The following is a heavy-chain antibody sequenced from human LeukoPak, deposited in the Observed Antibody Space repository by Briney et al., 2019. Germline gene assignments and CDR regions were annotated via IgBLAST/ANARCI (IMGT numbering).Heavy chain of an antibody. CDR2: ISDSGGST. V-gene: IGHV3-23*01. D-gene: IGHD3-10*01. CDR3: AKSGPYELLWFGELLSTFDY. CDR1: GFTVSSNY. J-gene: IGHJ4*02. Sequence: GGSLRLSCAASGFTVSSNYMSWVRQAPGKGLEWVSVISDSGGSTNYADTVKGRFTISRDNSKNTLYLQMNSLRAEDTAIYYCAKSGPYELLWFGELLSTFDYWGQGTLVTVSS.